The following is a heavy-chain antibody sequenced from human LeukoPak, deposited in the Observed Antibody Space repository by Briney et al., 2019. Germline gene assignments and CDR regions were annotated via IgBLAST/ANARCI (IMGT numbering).Heavy chain of an antibody. CDR1: GGSFSGYY. V-gene: IGHV4-34*01. D-gene: IGHD4-17*01. CDR2: INHSGST. Sequence: PSETLSLTCAVYGGSFSGYYWSWVRQPPGKGVEGSGEINHSGSTNYNPSLTSRVTISVDTSKNQFSLKLSSVTAADTAMYYCARGGGVTTNPIPFDYWGQGTLVTASS. J-gene: IGHJ4*02. CDR3: ARGGGVTTNPIPFDY.